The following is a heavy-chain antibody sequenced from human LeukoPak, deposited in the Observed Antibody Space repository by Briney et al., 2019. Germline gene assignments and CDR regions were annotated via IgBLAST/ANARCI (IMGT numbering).Heavy chain of an antibody. CDR3: ARSYGSGSYRYYYYYMDV. D-gene: IGHD3-10*01. CDR2: IDWDDDK. J-gene: IGHJ6*03. V-gene: IGHV2-70*11. Sequence: SGPTLVNPTQTLTLTCTFSGFSLSTSGMCVSWIRQPPGKALEWLARIDWDDDKYYSTSLKTRLTISKDTSKNQVVLTMTNMDPVDTATYYCARSYGSGSYRYYYYYMDVWGKGTTVTISS. CDR1: GFSLSTSGMC.